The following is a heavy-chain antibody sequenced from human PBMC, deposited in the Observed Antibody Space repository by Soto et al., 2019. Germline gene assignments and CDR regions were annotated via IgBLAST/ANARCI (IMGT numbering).Heavy chain of an antibody. V-gene: IGHV4-30-4*01. CDR1: GGSMSSGDYH. CDR3: ARVQSTDGYYFDY. Sequence: LSLTCTVSGGSMSSGDYHWSWLRQPPGKGLEWVGYIYYRGTAHYNPSLKSRLTISVDTSKIQFSLNLRVVTAADTAVYYCARVQSTDGYYFDYWGQGTLVTVSS. D-gene: IGHD4-17*01. CDR2: IYYRGTA. J-gene: IGHJ4*02.